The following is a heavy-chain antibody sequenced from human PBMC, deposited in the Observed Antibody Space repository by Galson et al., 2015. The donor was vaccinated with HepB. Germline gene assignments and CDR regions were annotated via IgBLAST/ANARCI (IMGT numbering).Heavy chain of an antibody. V-gene: IGHV4-59*01. D-gene: IGHD6-19*01. J-gene: IGHJ3*02. CDR2: IYYSGST. CDR1: GGSISSYY. Sequence: LSLTCTVSGGSISSYYWSWIRQPPGKGLEWIGYIYYSGSTNYNPSLKSRVTISVDTSKNQFSLKLSSVTAADTAVYYCARGYSSGWWIDAFDIWGQGTMVTVSS. CDR3: ARGYSSGWWIDAFDI.